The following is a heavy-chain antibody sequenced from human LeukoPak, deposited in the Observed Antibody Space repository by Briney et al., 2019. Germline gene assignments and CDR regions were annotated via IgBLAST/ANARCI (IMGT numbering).Heavy chain of an antibody. Sequence: SETLSLTCTVSGGSISSSSYYWGWIRQPPGKGLEWIGSIYHSGSTYYNPSLKSRVTISVDTSKNQFSLKLSSVTAADTAVYYCARRAEDTAMVPFVSYYYYMDVWGKGTTVTVSS. CDR3: ARRAEDTAMVPFVSYYYYMDV. CDR1: GGSISSSSYY. J-gene: IGHJ6*03. V-gene: IGHV4-39*01. CDR2: IYHSGST. D-gene: IGHD5-18*01.